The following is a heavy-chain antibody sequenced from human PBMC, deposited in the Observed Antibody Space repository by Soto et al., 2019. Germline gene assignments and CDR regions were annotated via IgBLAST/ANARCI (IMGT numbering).Heavy chain of an antibody. CDR2: IYSGGKT. V-gene: IGHV3-53*01. J-gene: IGHJ6*02. CDR1: GPSVSTNF. D-gene: IGHD1-26*01. Sequence: GGSLRLSCAASGPSVSTNFMSWVRQAPGKGLEWLAVIYSGGKTFYADSVKGRFTISKDNSKKTLSLQMNSLRAEDTAVYYCTRDAPGERQYYFYYYGIDVWGQGTPVTVSS. CDR3: TRDAPGERQYYFYYYGIDV.